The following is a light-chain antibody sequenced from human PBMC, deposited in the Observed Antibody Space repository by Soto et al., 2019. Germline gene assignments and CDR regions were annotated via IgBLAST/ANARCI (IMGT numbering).Light chain of an antibody. CDR1: SGHSTYA. V-gene: IGLV4-69*01. Sequence: QSVLTQSPSASASLGASVKLTCTLSSGHSTYAIAWHQQQPEKGPRYLMTVNSDGSHSKGDGIPDRFSGSSSRAERYLAISSLQSEDEADYYCQTWGTGIQVFGGGTKVTVL. J-gene: IGLJ2*01. CDR2: VNSDGSH. CDR3: QTWGTGIQV.